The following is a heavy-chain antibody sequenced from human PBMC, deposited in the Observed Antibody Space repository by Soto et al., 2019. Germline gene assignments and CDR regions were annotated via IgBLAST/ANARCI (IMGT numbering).Heavy chain of an antibody. V-gene: IGHV3-21*01. Sequence: EVQLVESGGGLVKPGGSLRLSCAASGFTFSSYSMNWVRQAPGKGLEWVSSISSSSSYIYYADSVKGRFTISRDNAKNSLYLQMNSLRAEDTAVYYCARDFVGLVVPETTRVLSPFDYWGQGTLVTVSS. CDR3: ARDFVGLVVPETTRVLSPFDY. D-gene: IGHD2-2*01. CDR1: GFTFSSYS. CDR2: ISSSSSYI. J-gene: IGHJ4*02.